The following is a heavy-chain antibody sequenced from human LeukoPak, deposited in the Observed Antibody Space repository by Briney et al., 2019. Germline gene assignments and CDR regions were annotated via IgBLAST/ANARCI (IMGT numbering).Heavy chain of an antibody. CDR2: SHPSDSDT. Sequence: GESLKISCQVSGYIFTNYWIGWVRQMPGKGLEWMGISHPSDSDTRYSPSFQGQVTSSADKSISTAYLQWSSLKASDTAMYYCARQYYYGDYPNSRWFDPWGQGTLVTVSS. V-gene: IGHV5-51*01. CDR3: ARQYYYGDYPNSRWFDP. D-gene: IGHD4-17*01. J-gene: IGHJ5*02. CDR1: GYIFTNYW.